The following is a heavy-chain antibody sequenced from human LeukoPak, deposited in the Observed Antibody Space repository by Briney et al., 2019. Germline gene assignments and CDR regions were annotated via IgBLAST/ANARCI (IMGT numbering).Heavy chain of an antibody. Sequence: GGSLRLSCAASGFTFSSYSMNWVRQAPGKGLEWVSYISSSSSTIYYADSVKGRFTISRDNSKNTLYLQMNSLRAEDTAVYYCAKEEKRYYYGSGSYCALDYWGQGTLVTVSS. CDR1: GFTFSSYS. D-gene: IGHD3-10*01. J-gene: IGHJ4*02. CDR2: ISSSSSTI. CDR3: AKEEKRYYYGSGSYCALDY. V-gene: IGHV3-48*01.